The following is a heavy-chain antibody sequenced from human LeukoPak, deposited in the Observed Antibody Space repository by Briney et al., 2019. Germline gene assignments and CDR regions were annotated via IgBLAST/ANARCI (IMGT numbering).Heavy chain of an antibody. CDR1: GFTFSSYW. CDR3: ASREGTMVQGNIYFDY. Sequence: GGSLRLSCAASGFTFSSYWMHWVRQAPGKGLVWVSRINSDGSSTSYADSVKGRFTISRDNAKNTLYLQMNSLRAEDTAVYYCASREGTMVQGNIYFDYWGQGTLVTVSS. J-gene: IGHJ4*02. V-gene: IGHV3-74*01. CDR2: INSDGSST. D-gene: IGHD3-10*01.